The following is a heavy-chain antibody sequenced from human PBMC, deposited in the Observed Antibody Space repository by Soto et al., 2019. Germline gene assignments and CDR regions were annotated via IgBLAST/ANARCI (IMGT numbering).Heavy chain of an antibody. CDR1: GFTFSSYA. CDR3: ARDFDY. Sequence: GGSLRLSWAASGFTFSSYAMHWVRQAPGKGLEWVAVISYDGSNKYYADSVKGRFTISRDNSKNTLYLQMNSLRVEDTAVYYCARDFDYWGQGTLVTVS. CDR2: ISYDGSNK. V-gene: IGHV3-30-3*01. J-gene: IGHJ4*02.